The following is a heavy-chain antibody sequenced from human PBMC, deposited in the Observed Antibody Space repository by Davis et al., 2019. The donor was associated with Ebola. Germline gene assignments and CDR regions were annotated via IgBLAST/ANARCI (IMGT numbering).Heavy chain of an antibody. CDR1: GFTFSSYA. CDR2: ISGSGGST. D-gene: IGHD3-22*01. CDR3: AKDPGGSSGYYLIDYFDY. J-gene: IGHJ4*02. V-gene: IGHV3-23*01. Sequence: PGGSLRLSCAASGFTFSSYAMSWVRQAPGKGLEWVSAISGSGGSTYYADSVKGRFTISRDNSKNTLYLQMNSLRAEDTAVYYCAKDPGGSSGYYLIDYFDYWGQGTLVTVSS.